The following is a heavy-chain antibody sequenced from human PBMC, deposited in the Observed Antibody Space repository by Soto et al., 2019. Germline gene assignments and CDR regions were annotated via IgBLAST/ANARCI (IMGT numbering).Heavy chain of an antibody. CDR1: EFSFSTYW. CDR3: ASVSAAQYYYGMDA. D-gene: IGHD2-15*01. Sequence: VQLVESGGGLVQPAGSLRLSCVASEFSFSTYWMHWVRQALGKGLMWVARIDTTGSTTTYADSVQGRFTISRDNAKNMMYLQMNSVRDEDTAIYFCASVSAAQYYYGMDAWGQGTKVTVS. V-gene: IGHV3-74*01. J-gene: IGHJ6*02. CDR2: IDTTGSTT.